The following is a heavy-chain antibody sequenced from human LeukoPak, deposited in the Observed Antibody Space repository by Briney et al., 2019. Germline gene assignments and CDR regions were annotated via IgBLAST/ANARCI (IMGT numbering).Heavy chain of an antibody. D-gene: IGHD5-24*01. J-gene: IGHJ4*02. CDR3: ARHGRDGYNVFEY. CDR1: GFTVSSNY. CDR2: LYSGGSA. V-gene: IGHV3-53*01. Sequence: PGGSLRLSCAASGFTVSSNYMSWVRQASGKGLEWVSVLYSGGSASYADYVRGRFTISRDDSKNTLYLQMNSLRAEDTAVYYCARHGRDGYNVFEYWGQGTLVTVSS.